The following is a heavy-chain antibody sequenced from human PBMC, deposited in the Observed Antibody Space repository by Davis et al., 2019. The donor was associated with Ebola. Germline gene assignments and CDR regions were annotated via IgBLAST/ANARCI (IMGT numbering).Heavy chain of an antibody. D-gene: IGHD3-16*01. V-gene: IGHV3-53*01. CDR2: LYSGGTS. Sequence: GESLKISCAASGFIVNNYYMNWVRQAPGKGLAWVSVLYSGGTSAYADSVKGRFTISRDNSKDTLFLQMNSLRAEDTATYYCARYCHYRDCSYFDSWGQGTRVAVSS. J-gene: IGHJ4*02. CDR3: ARYCHYRDCSYFDS. CDR1: GFIVNNYY.